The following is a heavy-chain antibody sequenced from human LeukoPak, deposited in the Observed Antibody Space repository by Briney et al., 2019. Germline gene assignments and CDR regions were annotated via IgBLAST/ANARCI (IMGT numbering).Heavy chain of an antibody. CDR1: GYTFTSYA. D-gene: IGHD6-19*01. J-gene: IGHJ4*02. CDR3: ARDPGRIAVAGTYDY. CDR2: INAGNGNT. Sequence: ASVKVSYKASGYTFTSYAMHWVRQAPGQRLEWMGWINAGNGNTKYSQKFQGRVTITRDTSASTAYMELSSLRSEDTAVYYCARDPGRIAVAGTYDYWGQGTLVTVSS. V-gene: IGHV1-3*01.